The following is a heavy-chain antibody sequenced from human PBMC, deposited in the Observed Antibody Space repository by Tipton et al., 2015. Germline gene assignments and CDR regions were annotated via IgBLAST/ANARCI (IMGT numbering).Heavy chain of an antibody. J-gene: IGHJ4*02. CDR2: VYPGDSET. D-gene: IGHD1-26*01. CDR3: VKRARRVGSHSYPYYFDY. CDR1: GYIFTSFW. V-gene: IGHV5-51*01. Sequence: QLVQSGAEVKKPGESLKISCKGSGYIFTSFWIGWVRQMPGKGLEWMGTVYPGDSETRYNPSFQGQVTISADKSITTAYLQWRGLKASDPAMYYCVKRARRVGSHSYPYYFDYWGQGTLVPVSS.